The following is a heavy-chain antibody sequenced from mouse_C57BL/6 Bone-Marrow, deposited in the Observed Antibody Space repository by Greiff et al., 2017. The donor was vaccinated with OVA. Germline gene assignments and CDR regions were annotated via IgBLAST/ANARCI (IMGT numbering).Heavy chain of an antibody. CDR3: AISHYYGSRRGFAY. J-gene: IGHJ3*01. CDR1: GYTFTSYW. D-gene: IGHD1-1*01. Sequence: QVQLQQPGAELVKPGASVKLSCKASGYTFTSYWMHWVKQRPGRGLEWIGRIDPNSGGTKYNEKFKSKATLTVDKPSSTAYMQLSSLTSEDSAVYYCAISHYYGSRRGFAYWGQGTLVTVSA. CDR2: IDPNSGGT. V-gene: IGHV1-62-3*01.